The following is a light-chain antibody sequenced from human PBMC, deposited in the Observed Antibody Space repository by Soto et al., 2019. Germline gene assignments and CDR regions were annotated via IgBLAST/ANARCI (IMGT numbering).Light chain of an antibody. CDR3: SSYTSSSTHYV. CDR2: DVS. J-gene: IGLJ1*01. CDR1: SSDVGGYNY. Sequence: QSALTQPASVSGSPGQSITISCTGTSSDVGGYNYVSWYQQHPGKAPKLMFYDVSNRPSGVSNRFYGSKSGNTASLTISGLQAEDEADYYCSSYTSSSTHYVFGTGTKVTVL. V-gene: IGLV2-14*01.